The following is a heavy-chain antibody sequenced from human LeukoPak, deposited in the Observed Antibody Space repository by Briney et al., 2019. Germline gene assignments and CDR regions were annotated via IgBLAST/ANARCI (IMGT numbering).Heavy chain of an antibody. CDR2: ISSNEGST. Sequence: PGGSLRLSCAASGFTFSSYAMHWVRQAPGKGLEYVSAISSNEGSTYYANSVKGRFTISRDNSKNTLYLQMGSLRAEDMAVYYCARDAGGDCSSTSCYPHWGQGTLVTVSS. D-gene: IGHD2-2*01. J-gene: IGHJ4*02. CDR1: GFTFSSYA. CDR3: ARDAGGDCSSTSCYPH. V-gene: IGHV3-64*01.